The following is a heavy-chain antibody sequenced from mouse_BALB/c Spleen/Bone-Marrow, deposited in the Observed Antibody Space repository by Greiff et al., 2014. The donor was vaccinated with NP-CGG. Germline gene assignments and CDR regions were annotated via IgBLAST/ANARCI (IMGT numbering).Heavy chain of an antibody. CDR3: ARHDNDGYYLAY. CDR2: IWSDGST. D-gene: IGHD2-3*01. CDR1: GFSLTSYG. V-gene: IGHV2-6-2*01. Sequence: VQLQQSEPDLVAPSQSLSITCTVSGFSLTSYGVHWVRQPPGKGLEWLVVIWSDGSTTYNSALKSRLSISKDNSKSQVFLKMNSLQTDDTAMYYCARHDNDGYYLAYWGQGTLVTVSA. J-gene: IGHJ3*01.